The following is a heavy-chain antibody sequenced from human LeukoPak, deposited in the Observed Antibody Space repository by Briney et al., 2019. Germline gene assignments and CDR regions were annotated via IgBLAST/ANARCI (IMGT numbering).Heavy chain of an antibody. V-gene: IGHV3-48*04. CDR2: ISTSSSTI. D-gene: IGHD1-26*01. J-gene: IGHJ3*02. CDR3: ARGGSPPEALGDAFDI. CDR1: GFIFSNYA. Sequence: GGSLRLSCAASGFIFSNYAMNWVRQAPGKGLEWISYISTSSSTIYYADSVKGRFTISRDNAKNTLSLQMNSLRVEDTAVYFCARGGSPPEALGDAFDIWGQGTMVTVSS.